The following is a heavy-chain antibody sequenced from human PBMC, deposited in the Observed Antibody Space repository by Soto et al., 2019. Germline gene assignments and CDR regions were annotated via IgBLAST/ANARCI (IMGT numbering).Heavy chain of an antibody. CDR1: GESISSSSYY. J-gene: IGHJ4*02. CDR3: ARQRTTVVTQAYFDH. Sequence: SETLSLTCIVSGESISSSSYYWGWIRQPPGKGLEWIGSIYCSGRTYYNPSFKSRVTISIDTSKNQFSLKLSSVTATDTAVYYCARQRTTVVTQAYFDHWGQGALVTVSS. V-gene: IGHV4-39*01. D-gene: IGHD2-21*02. CDR2: IYCSGRT.